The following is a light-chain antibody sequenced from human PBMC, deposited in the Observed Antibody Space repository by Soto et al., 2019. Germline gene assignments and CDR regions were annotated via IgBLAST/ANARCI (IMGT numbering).Light chain of an antibody. V-gene: IGLV2-14*01. CDR3: SSYTSSSTLSYV. CDR2: DVS. CDR1: SSDVGGYNY. Sequence: QSALTRPASVSGSPGQSITISCPGTSSDVGGYNYVSWYQQHPGKAPKLMIYDVSNRPSGVSNRFSGSKSGNTASLTISGLQAEDEADYYCSSYTSSSTLSYVFGTGTKVT. J-gene: IGLJ1*01.